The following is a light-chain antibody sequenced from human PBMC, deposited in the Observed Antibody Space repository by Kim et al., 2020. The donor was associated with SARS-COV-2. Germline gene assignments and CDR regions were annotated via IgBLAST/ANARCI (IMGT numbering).Light chain of an antibody. Sequence: QSALTQPASVSGSPGQSITISCTGTSSDVGGYNYVSWYQQHPGKVPKLIIFDVSNRPSGVSSRCSGSKSGNTASLTISGLQAEDEADYYCGSYTRSSTSLFGGGTQLTVL. CDR1: SSDVGGYNY. V-gene: IGLV2-14*03. J-gene: IGLJ2*01. CDR2: DVS. CDR3: GSYTRSSTSL.